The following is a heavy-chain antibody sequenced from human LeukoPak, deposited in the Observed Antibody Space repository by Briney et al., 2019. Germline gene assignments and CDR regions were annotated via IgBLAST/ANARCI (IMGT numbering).Heavy chain of an antibody. D-gene: IGHD2-15*01. CDR1: GFTFSSNG. Sequence: GGSLRLSCAASGFTFSSNGMNWVRQAPGKGLEWVSYISATGGTIYYADSVKGRFTISRDNAKNSLYLQMNSLRAEDTAVYYCARDPAGSYCSGGSCSAPDAFDIWGQGTMVTVSS. V-gene: IGHV3-48*04. CDR2: ISATGGTI. J-gene: IGHJ3*02. CDR3: ARDPAGSYCSGGSCSAPDAFDI.